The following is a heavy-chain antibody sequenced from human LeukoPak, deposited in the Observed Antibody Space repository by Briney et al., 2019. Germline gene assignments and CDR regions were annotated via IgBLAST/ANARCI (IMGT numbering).Heavy chain of an antibody. V-gene: IGHV4-38-2*01. J-gene: IGHJ4*02. CDR1: GYSFTSGHY. Sequence: SETLSLTCSVSGYSFTSGHYWGWIRQPPGKGLEWIGNIYHTGSTHYNQSLKSRVTISVDTSKNQFSLKLGSVTAAAAAVYYCARYCSSTSCILRGFDYWGQGTLVTVSS. D-gene: IGHD2-2*01. CDR2: IYHTGST. CDR3: ARYCSSTSCILRGFDY.